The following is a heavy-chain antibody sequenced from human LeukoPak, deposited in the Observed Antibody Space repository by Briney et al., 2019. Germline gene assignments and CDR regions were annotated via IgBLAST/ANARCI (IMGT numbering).Heavy chain of an antibody. Sequence: PGGSLRLSCAASAFTVSSNYMSWVRQAPGKGLEWVSVIYSGVSTYYADSVKGRFTISRDNSKNTLYLQMNSLRAEDTAVYYCARTVGYGDYHWFDPWGQGTLVTVSS. CDR3: ARTVGYGDYHWFDP. J-gene: IGHJ5*02. D-gene: IGHD4-17*01. V-gene: IGHV3-53*01. CDR2: IYSGVST. CDR1: AFTVSSNY.